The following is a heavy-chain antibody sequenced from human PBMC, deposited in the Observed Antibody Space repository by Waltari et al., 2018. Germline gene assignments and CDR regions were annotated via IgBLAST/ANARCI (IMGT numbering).Heavy chain of an antibody. CDR1: GYMFDSYW. J-gene: IGHJ4*02. CDR2: IYPGDSDT. V-gene: IGHV5-51*01. D-gene: IGHD6-13*01. Sequence: EVQLVQSSAEVKMPGESLKISCTGSGYMFDSYWIAWVRQTPGKGLEWMGIIYPGDSDTKYSPSFQGHVTMSADKSINTAYLQWSSLKASDTAVYYCARQLAAATNVDYWGQGTLVTVSS. CDR3: ARQLAAATNVDY.